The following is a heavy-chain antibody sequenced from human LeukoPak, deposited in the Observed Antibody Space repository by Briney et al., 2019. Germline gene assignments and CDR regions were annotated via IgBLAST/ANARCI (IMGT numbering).Heavy chain of an antibody. V-gene: IGHV3-23*01. J-gene: IGHJ5*02. Sequence: GGSLGLSCAASGFTFSSYPMALVRQAPGKGPGGVSVIKWSGCSTYYVEPMNCGFTMPRDKSKNKLFLEMTSLRAEDPAVDYCAKDPEGQWLVLGGWFDPWGQGTMVSVSS. D-gene: IGHD6-19*01. CDR1: GFTFSSYP. CDR3: AKDPEGQWLVLGGWFDP. CDR2: IKWSGCST.